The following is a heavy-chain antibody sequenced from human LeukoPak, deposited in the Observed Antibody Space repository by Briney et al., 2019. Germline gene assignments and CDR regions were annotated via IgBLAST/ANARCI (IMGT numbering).Heavy chain of an antibody. Sequence: SETLSLTCTVSGGSISSYYWSWIRQPAGKGLEWIGRIYTSGSTNYNPSLKSRVTMSVDTSKNQFSLKLSSVTAADTAVYYCVRGQTYYDFWSGYYLGGYNYYYYMDVWGKGTTVTVSS. J-gene: IGHJ6*03. V-gene: IGHV4-4*07. CDR3: VRGQTYYDFWSGYYLGGYNYYYYMDV. CDR1: GGSISSYY. CDR2: IYTSGST. D-gene: IGHD3-3*01.